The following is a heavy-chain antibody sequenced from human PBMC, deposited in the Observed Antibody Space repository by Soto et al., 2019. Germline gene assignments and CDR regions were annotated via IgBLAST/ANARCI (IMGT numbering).Heavy chain of an antibody. Sequence: TSETLSLTCTVSGVSITPYFWSWIRQPAGKAPEWVGHIYASGRTTYNPSLKSRVTMFVSQTQVSLRLTSVTAADTAVYYCARHFDVDPSLDQYYFDLWGRGALVTVSS. V-gene: IGHV4-4*07. CDR2: IYASGRT. CDR1: GVSITPYF. J-gene: IGHJ2*01. CDR3: ARHFDVDPSLDQYYFDL. D-gene: IGHD3-9*01.